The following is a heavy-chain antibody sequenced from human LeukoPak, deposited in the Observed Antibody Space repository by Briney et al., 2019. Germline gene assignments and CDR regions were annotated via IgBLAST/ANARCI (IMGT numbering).Heavy chain of an antibody. CDR3: ARDRWGRARTTHDAFDI. V-gene: IGHV4-59*01. D-gene: IGHD1-1*01. CDR2: IYYSGST. J-gene: IGHJ3*02. Sequence: SETLSLTCTVSGGSISSYYWSWIRQPPGKGLEWIGYIYYSGSTNYNPSLKSRVTISVDTSKNQFSLKLSSVTAADTAVYYCARDRWGRARTTHDAFDIWGQGTMVTVSS. CDR1: GGSISSYY.